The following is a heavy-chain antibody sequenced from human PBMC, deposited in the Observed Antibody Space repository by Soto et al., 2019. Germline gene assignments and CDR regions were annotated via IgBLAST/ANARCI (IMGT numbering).Heavy chain of an antibody. Sequence: GGALRLSCAASGFTFSSYGMHWVRQAPGRGPEWVAVISYEGSGEYSTDSVKGRFTISRDNYKNTLYLQMNSLRPEDTAVYYCAKDGGGGYQPPNYSYYGLEVCGQGT. CDR2: ISYEGSGE. D-gene: IGHD5-12*01. J-gene: IGHJ6*02. CDR1: GFTFSSYG. V-gene: IGHV3-30*18. CDR3: AKDGGGGYQPPNYSYYGLEV.